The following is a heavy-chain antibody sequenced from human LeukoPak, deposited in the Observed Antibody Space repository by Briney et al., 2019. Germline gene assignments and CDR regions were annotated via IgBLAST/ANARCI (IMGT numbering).Heavy chain of an antibody. D-gene: IGHD2-15*01. CDR1: GFTFSSYS. CDR3: AKDGAPYCSGATCYSAADY. CDR2: ISSSSSYV. J-gene: IGHJ4*02. V-gene: IGHV3-21*01. Sequence: PGGSLRLSCAASGFTFSSYSMNWVRQAPGKGLEWVSSISSSSSYVYYADSVKGRFTISRDNTKNSLYLQMNSLRAKDTAVYYCAKDGAPYCSGATCYSAADYWGQGTLVTVSS.